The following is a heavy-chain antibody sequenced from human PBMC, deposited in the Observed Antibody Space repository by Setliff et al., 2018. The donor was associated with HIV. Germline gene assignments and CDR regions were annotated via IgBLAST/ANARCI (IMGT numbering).Heavy chain of an antibody. CDR2: IYYSGNT. V-gene: IGHV4-30-4*08. J-gene: IGHJ4*02. CDR1: GDSVSSASYY. D-gene: IGHD6-6*01. CDR3: ARVVVERATIFDY. Sequence: SETLSLTCTVSGDSVSSASYYWSWIRQPPGKGLEWIGYIYYSGNTYFNPALKSRITMSVDTSEDQFSLKMSSVTAADTAVYYCARVVVERATIFDYWGPGTPVTVSS.